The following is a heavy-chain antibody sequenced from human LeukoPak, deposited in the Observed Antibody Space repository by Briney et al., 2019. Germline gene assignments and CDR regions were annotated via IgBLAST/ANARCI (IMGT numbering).Heavy chain of an antibody. V-gene: IGHV3-9*01. J-gene: IGHJ4*02. D-gene: IGHD5-18*01. CDR1: GFTFDDYA. CDR2: ISWNSGSI. Sequence: PGGSLRLSCAASGFTFDDYAMHWVRQAPGKGLEWVSGISWNSGSIGYADSVKGRFTISRDNAKNSLYLQMNSLRAEDTALYYCAKVKGIDSYGPIDYWGQGTLVTVSS. CDR3: AKVKGIDSYGPIDY.